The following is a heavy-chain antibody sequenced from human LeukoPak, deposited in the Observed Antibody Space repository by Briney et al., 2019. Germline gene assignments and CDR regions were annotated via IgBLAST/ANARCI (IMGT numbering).Heavy chain of an antibody. J-gene: IGHJ4*02. CDR1: GFTFSSYG. D-gene: IGHD3-22*01. CDR2: IWYDGSNK. V-gene: IGHV3-30*02. Sequence: GGSLRLSCAASGFTFSSYGMHWVRQAPGKGLEWVAVIWYDGSNKYYADSVKGRFTISRDNSKNTLYLQMNSLRAEDTAVYYCAKDGNYYDSSGYGGSYFDYWGQGTLVTVSS. CDR3: AKDGNYYDSSGYGGSYFDY.